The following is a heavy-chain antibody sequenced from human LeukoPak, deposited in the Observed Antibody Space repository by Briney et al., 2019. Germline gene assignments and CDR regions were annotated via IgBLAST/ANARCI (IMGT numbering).Heavy chain of an antibody. D-gene: IGHD1-26*01. J-gene: IGHJ5*02. V-gene: IGHV5-51*01. Sequence: RGESLKISCKGSGYSFTSYWIGWVRQMPGKGLEWMGIIYPGDSDTRYSPSFQGQVTISADKSISTAYLQWSSLKASDTAMYYCATNRGYSGSYFRWFDPWGQGTLVTVSS. CDR1: GYSFTSYW. CDR3: ATNRGYSGSYFRWFDP. CDR2: IYPGDSDT.